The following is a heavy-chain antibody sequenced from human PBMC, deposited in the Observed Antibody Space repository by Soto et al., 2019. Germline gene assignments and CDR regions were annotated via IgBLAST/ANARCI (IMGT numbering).Heavy chain of an antibody. D-gene: IGHD3-10*01. CDR2: IDWDDDK. V-gene: IGHV2-70*01. CDR3: ARMPSDGITMVRGADYYYGMDV. CDR1: GFSLSTSGMC. J-gene: IGHJ6*02. Sequence: SGPTLVNPTQTLTLTCTFSGFSLSTSGMCVSWIRQPPGKALEWLALIDWDDDKYYNTSLKTRLTISKDTTKNQVVLTKTNMDPVDTATYYCARMPSDGITMVRGADYYYGMDVWGQGTTVTAP.